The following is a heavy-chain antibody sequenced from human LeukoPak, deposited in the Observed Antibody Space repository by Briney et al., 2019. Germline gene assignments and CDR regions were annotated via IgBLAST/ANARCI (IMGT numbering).Heavy chain of an antibody. CDR2: ISGSGGST. D-gene: IGHD3-22*01. J-gene: IGHJ4*02. CDR1: GFTFSSYA. CDR3: AKAYYYDNSGLYFFDY. V-gene: IGHV3-23*01. Sequence: PGGSLRLSCAASGFTFSSYAMSWVRQAPGKGLEWVSAISGSGGSTYYADSVKGRFTISRDNPKDTLYLQMNSLRAEDTAVYYCAKAYYYDNSGLYFFDYWGQGTLVTVSS.